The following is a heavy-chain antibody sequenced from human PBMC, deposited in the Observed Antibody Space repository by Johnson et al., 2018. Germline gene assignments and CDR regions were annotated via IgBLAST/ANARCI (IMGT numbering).Heavy chain of an antibody. J-gene: IGHJ6*03. V-gene: IGHV3-15*07. CDR1: GFTFSNAW. Sequence: VQLVESGGGLVKPGGSLRLSCAASGFTFSNAWMNWVRQAPGKGLEWVGRIKSKTEGGTTDYAAPVKGRFTIPRDDSKNTLYLQMNSLKTEDTAVYYCTASSSSSLYYYYYYMDVWGKGTTVTVSS. CDR2: IKSKTEGGTT. CDR3: TASSSSSLYYYYYYMDV. D-gene: IGHD6-6*01.